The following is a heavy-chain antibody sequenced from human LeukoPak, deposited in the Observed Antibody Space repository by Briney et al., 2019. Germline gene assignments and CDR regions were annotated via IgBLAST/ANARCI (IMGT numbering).Heavy chain of an antibody. CDR1: GGSFSGYY. CDR3: AREEAGGNWFDP. V-gene: IGHV4-34*01. CDR2: IYYSGST. D-gene: IGHD1-26*01. J-gene: IGHJ5*02. Sequence: SETLSLTCAVYGGSFSGYYWSWIRQPPGKGLEWIGSIYYSGSTYYNPSLKSRVTISVDTSKNQFSLKLSSVTAADTAVYYCAREEAGGNWFDPWGQGTLVTVSS.